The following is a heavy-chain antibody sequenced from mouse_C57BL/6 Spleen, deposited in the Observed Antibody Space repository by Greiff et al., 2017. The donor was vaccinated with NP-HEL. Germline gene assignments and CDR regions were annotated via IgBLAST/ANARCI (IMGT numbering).Heavy chain of an antibody. CDR3: ARRVGPDYFDY. V-gene: IGHV5-17*01. Sequence: EVMLVESGGGLVKPGGSLKLSCAASGFTFSDYGMHWVRPAPEKGLEWVAYISSGSSTIYSADTVKGRFPISRDNAKHTLFLQMTSLRSEDTAMYYCARRVGPDYFDYWGQGTTLTVSS. CDR2: ISSGSSTI. J-gene: IGHJ2*01. D-gene: IGHD4-1*01. CDR1: GFTFSDYG.